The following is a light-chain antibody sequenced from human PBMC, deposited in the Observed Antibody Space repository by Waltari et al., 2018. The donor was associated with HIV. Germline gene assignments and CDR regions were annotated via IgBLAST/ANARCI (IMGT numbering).Light chain of an antibody. V-gene: IGLV2-11*01. CDR3: CSYAGSFTLI. J-gene: IGLJ2*01. Sequence: QSALTQPRSVSGSPGQSVTISCTGTSSDVGGYYYVSWYQHHPGKAPKLLICDVTKRPSGVPDRFSGSKSGHTASLTISGLQAEDEADYHCCSYAGSFTLIFGGGTTVTVL. CDR1: SSDVGGYYY. CDR2: DVT.